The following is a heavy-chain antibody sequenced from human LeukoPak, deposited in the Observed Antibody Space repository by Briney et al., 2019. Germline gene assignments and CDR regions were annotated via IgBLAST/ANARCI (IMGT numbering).Heavy chain of an antibody. Sequence: GALVKVSCTASGYTVASYYMPWVRQAPGHGLECMGIINPSGGSTSYAQKFQGRVTMTRDTSTSTVYMELSSLRSEDTAVYYCARVGVAAMVPDYYYYYYGMDVWGQGTTVTVSS. D-gene: IGHD5-18*01. J-gene: IGHJ6*02. CDR3: ARVGVAAMVPDYYYYYYGMDV. CDR2: INPSGGST. CDR1: GYTVASYY. V-gene: IGHV1-46*01.